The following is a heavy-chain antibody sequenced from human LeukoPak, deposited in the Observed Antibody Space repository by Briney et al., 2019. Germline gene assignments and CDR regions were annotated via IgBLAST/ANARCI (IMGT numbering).Heavy chain of an antibody. CDR1: GFTFSSYA. J-gene: IGHJ5*02. CDR3: VNAVGAAAGTFWFDP. CDR2: ISSNGGST. Sequence: SGGSLRLSCSASGFTFSSYAMHWVRQAPGKGLEYVSAISSNGGSTYYADSVKGRFTISRDNSKNTLYLQMSSLRAEDTAVYYCVNAVGAAAGTFWFDPWGQGTLVTVSS. D-gene: IGHD6-13*01. V-gene: IGHV3-64D*06.